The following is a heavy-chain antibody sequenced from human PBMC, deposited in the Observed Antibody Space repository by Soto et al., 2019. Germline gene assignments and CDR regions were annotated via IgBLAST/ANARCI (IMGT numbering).Heavy chain of an antibody. Sequence: SETLSLTCTVSGDSISGGASFWSWIRQPPGKGLEWIANVYYSGSSYYNPSLKSRLTISVDTTKNQFSLQLKSMTAADTAVYYCARDMHAGFTHYFDPWGQGTLVTVSS. CDR3: ARDMHAGFTHYFDP. V-gene: IGHV4-30-4*01. D-gene: IGHD1-26*01. CDR1: GDSISGGASF. J-gene: IGHJ5*02. CDR2: VYYSGSS.